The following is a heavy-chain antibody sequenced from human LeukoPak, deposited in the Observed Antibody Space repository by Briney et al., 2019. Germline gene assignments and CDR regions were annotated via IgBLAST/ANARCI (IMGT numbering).Heavy chain of an antibody. J-gene: IGHJ4*02. CDR1: GGSISSYY. CDR2: IYYSGST. Sequence: SETLSLTCTVSGGSISSYYWSWIRQPPGEGLEWIGYIYYSGSTNYNPSLKSRVTISVDTSKNQFSLKLSSVTAADTAVYYCARVGHYGSGSYLDYWGQGTLVTVSS. CDR3: ARVGHYGSGSYLDY. V-gene: IGHV4-59*01. D-gene: IGHD3-10*01.